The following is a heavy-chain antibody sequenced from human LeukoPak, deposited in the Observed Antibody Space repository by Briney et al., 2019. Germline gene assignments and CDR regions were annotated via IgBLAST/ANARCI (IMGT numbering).Heavy chain of an antibody. CDR3: ARGSIVVVPAAIGLDD. CDR1: GYTLTGYY. J-gene: IGHJ4*02. D-gene: IGHD2-2*02. Sequence: GASVKVSCKASGYTLTGYYMHWVRQAPGQGLEWMGWINPNSGGTNYAQKFQGRVTMTRDTSISTAYMELSRLRSDDTAVYYCARGSIVVVPAAIGLDDWGQGTLVTVSS. CDR2: INPNSGGT. V-gene: IGHV1-2*02.